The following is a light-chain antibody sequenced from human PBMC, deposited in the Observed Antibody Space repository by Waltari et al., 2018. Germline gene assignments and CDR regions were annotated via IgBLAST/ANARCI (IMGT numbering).Light chain of an antibody. Sequence: EIVLTQSPATLSLSPGERATLPCRAGPSVSSYLAWYQQKPGQAPRLLIYDASNRATGIPARFSGSGSGTDFTLTISSLEPEDFAVYYCQQRSNFGPGTKVDIK. CDR1: PSVSSY. CDR3: QQRSN. CDR2: DAS. V-gene: IGKV3-11*01. J-gene: IGKJ3*01.